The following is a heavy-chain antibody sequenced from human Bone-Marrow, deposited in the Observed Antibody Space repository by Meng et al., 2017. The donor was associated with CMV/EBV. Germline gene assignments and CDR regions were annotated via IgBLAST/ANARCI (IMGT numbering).Heavy chain of an antibody. Sequence: ASVKVSCKASGYMFISYDINWVRQAPGQGLEWMGWVNPDSTNIGVAQKFQGRVIFTTNTSIRTAYMELGSLRSEDTAVYYCARGGSSWSRGPYFDSWGQGTLVTVSS. D-gene: IGHD6-13*01. CDR2: VNPDSTNI. V-gene: IGHV1-8*03. J-gene: IGHJ4*02. CDR3: ARGGSSWSRGPYFDS. CDR1: GYMFISYD.